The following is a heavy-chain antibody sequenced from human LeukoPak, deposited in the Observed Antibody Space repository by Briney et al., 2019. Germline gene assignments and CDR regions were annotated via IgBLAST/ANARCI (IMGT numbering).Heavy chain of an antibody. CDR2: MNPNSGNT. J-gene: IGHJ6*03. CDR3: ARGQGSSWYSGYYYYYMDV. Sequence: ASVKVSCKASGYTFTGYYMHWVRQATGQGLEWMGWMNPNSGNTGYAQKFQGRVTMTRNTSISTAYMELSSLRSEDTAVYYCARGQGSSWYSGYYYYYMDVWGKGTTVTISS. V-gene: IGHV1-8*02. CDR1: GYTFTGYY. D-gene: IGHD6-13*01.